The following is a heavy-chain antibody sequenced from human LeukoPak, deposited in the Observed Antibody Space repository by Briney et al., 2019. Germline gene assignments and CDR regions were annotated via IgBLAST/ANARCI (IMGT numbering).Heavy chain of an antibody. CDR1: GDSISSSGYY. D-gene: IGHD1-26*01. V-gene: IGHV4-39*01. CDR2: IYYIVNT. Sequence: PAETLSLTCTVPGDSISSSGYYYDWIRQPPGKGLEWIGNIYYIVNTWYNPSLKSPVTRSVDTSKTQFSLRLSSVTAAEKAVYYCTRHLPGATWFDPWGQGKQVTVSS. CDR3: TRHLPGATWFDP. J-gene: IGHJ5*02.